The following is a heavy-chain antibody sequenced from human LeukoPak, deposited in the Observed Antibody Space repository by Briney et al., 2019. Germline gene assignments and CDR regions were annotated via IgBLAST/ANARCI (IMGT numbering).Heavy chain of an antibody. CDR2: IYPGDSDT. Sequence: GESLKMSCKGSGYSFTSYWIGWVRQMPGKGLEWMGIIYPGDSDTRYSPSFQGQVTISADKSISTAYLQWSSLKASDTAMYYCARRAQYYYDSSGYYFDYWGQGTLVTVSS. J-gene: IGHJ4*02. V-gene: IGHV5-51*01. CDR1: GYSFTSYW. CDR3: ARRAQYYYDSSGYYFDY. D-gene: IGHD3-22*01.